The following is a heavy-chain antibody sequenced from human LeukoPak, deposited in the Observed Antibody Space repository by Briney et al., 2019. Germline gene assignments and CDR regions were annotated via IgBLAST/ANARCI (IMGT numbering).Heavy chain of an antibody. CDR3: ARDIYYYDSSGYYDAFDI. J-gene: IGHJ3*02. CDR1: GGSISSSNW. CDR2: IYHSGST. Sequence: SGTLSLTCAASGGSISSSNWWSWVRQPPGKGLEWIGEIYHSGSTNYNPSLKSRVTISVDKSKNQFSLKLSSVTAADTAVYYCARDIYYYDSSGYYDAFDIWGQGTMVTVSS. D-gene: IGHD3-22*01. V-gene: IGHV4-4*02.